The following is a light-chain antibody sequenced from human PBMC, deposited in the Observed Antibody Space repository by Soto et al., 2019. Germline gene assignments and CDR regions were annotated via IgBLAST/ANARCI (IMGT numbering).Light chain of an antibody. CDR3: RSYTSSTTPVYV. V-gene: IGLV2-14*01. CDR2: EVS. Sequence: QSALTQPASVSGTPGQSITISCTGTSSDVGGYKYVSWYQQHPGKAPKLMIYEVSNRPSGVSNRFSGSESGNTGSLTISGLQAEDESDYYCRSYTSSTTPVYVFGTGTKLTVL. J-gene: IGLJ1*01. CDR1: SSDVGGYKY.